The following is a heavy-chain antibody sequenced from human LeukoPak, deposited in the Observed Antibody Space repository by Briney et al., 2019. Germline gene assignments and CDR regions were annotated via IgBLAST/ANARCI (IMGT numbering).Heavy chain of an antibody. Sequence: PGGSLRLSCAASGFIFRNYAMRWVRQAPGKGVEWVSAITGSGDTTYYADSVKGRFTISRDNSKNTLYVEMNTLRAEDTAVYYCAKWGDYDILTGYYVSDFWGQGTLVTVSS. CDR1: GFIFRNYA. CDR3: AKWGDYDILTGYYVSDF. D-gene: IGHD3-9*01. J-gene: IGHJ4*02. CDR2: ITGSGDTT. V-gene: IGHV3-23*01.